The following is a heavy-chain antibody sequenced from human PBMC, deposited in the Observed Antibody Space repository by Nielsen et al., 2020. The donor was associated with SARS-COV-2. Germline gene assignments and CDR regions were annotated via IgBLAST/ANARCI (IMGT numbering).Heavy chain of an antibody. CDR1: GYMFTSYH. J-gene: IGHJ5*02. D-gene: IGHD4-17*01. CDR3: ARGDYGDYYWLDP. CDR2: ISSYNGDT. V-gene: IGHV1-18*04. Sequence: ASVKVSCKASGYMFTSYHIHWVRQAPGQGLEWMGWISSYNGDTNYAQKFQGRVTMTTDTSTSTAYMELRSLGSDDTAVYYCARGDYGDYYWLDPWGQGTLVTVSS.